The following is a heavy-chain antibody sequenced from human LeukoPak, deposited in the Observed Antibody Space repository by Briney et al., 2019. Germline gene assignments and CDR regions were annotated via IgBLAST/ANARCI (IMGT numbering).Heavy chain of an antibody. D-gene: IGHD5-12*01. J-gene: IGHJ4*02. Sequence: PGGSLRLSCAASGFTFSSYWMTWVRQAPGKGLEWVANIKQDGSEKYYVDSVKGRFTISRDNSKNTLYLQMNSLRAEDTAVYYCAKDRRNIVATAEFDYWGQGTLVTVSS. V-gene: IGHV3-7*01. CDR3: AKDRRNIVATAEFDY. CDR2: IKQDGSEK. CDR1: GFTFSSYW.